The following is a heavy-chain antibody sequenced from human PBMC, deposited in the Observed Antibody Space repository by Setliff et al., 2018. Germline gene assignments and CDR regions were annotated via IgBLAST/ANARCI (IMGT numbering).Heavy chain of an antibody. CDR3: ARTPPNRGLSNGWYVDY. CDR1: GYTFTNYY. Sequence: GASVKVSCKASGYTFTNYYMHWVRQAPGQGLEWMGWIHPTSGGTNYAQKFQGRVTMTRDTSISTTYMDLRGLRSDDTAVYYCARTPPNRGLSNGWYVDYWGQGALVTVSS. V-gene: IGHV1-2*02. J-gene: IGHJ4*02. CDR2: IHPTSGGT. D-gene: IGHD6-19*01.